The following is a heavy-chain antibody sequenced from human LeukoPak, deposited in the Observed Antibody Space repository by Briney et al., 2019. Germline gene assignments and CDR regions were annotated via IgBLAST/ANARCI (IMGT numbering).Heavy chain of an antibody. V-gene: IGHV1-2*02. CDR3: ARFFEAAAGFSYYFDY. J-gene: IGHJ4*02. CDR1: GYTFTGYY. D-gene: IGHD6-13*01. CDR2: INPNSGGT. Sequence: ASVKVSCKASGYTFTGYYMHRVRQAPGQGLEWMGWINPNSGGTNYAQKFQGRVTMTRDTSISTAYMELSRLRSDDTAVYYCARFFEAAAGFSYYFDYWGQGTLVTVSS.